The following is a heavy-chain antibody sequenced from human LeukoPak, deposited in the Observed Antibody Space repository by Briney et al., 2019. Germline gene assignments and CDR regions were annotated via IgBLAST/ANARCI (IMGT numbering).Heavy chain of an antibody. CDR3: ARAPYSSSSLGAFDI. CDR1: GGTFSSYA. Sequence: GASVKLSCKASGGTFSSYAISWVRQAPGQGLEWMGGIIPIFGTANYAQKFQGRVTITADESTSTAYMELSSLRSEDTAVYYCARAPYSSSSLGAFDIWGQGTMVTVSS. J-gene: IGHJ3*02. D-gene: IGHD6-6*01. V-gene: IGHV1-69*13. CDR2: IIPIFGTA.